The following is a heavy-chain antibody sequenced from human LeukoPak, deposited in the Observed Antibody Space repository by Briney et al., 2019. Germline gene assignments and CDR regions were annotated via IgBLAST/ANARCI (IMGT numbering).Heavy chain of an antibody. V-gene: IGHV3-23*01. D-gene: IGHD2-15*01. CDR1: GFTFDKYA. CDR2: VGASGNT. J-gene: IGHJ4*02. CDR3: ASRDPCSGDICYGLLY. Sequence: GGSLRLSCAASGFTFDKYAIRWVRQAPGKGLERVSVVGASGNTQYTDPVKGRFTISRDNSKNTVSLQMNNLRAEDTAIYYCASRDPCSGDICYGLLYWGQGTLVTVST.